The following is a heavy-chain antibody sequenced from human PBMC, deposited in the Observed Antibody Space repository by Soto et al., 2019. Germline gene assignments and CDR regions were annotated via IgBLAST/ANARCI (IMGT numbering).Heavy chain of an antibody. J-gene: IGHJ4*02. Sequence: GGSLRLSCAASGFTFSSYGMHWVRQAPGKGLEWVAVIWYDGSNKYYADSVKGRFTISRDNSKNTLYLQMNSLRAEDTAVYYCARDSILAVAGPGLFDYWGQGALVTVSS. V-gene: IGHV3-33*01. CDR2: IWYDGSNK. CDR1: GFTFSSYG. D-gene: IGHD6-19*01. CDR3: ARDSILAVAGPGLFDY.